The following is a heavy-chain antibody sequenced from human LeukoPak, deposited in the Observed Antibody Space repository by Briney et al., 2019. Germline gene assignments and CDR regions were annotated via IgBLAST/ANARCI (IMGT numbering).Heavy chain of an antibody. J-gene: IGHJ5*02. D-gene: IGHD1-26*01. Sequence: SETLSLTCAVYGGSFSGYYWSWIRQHPGKGLEWIGYIYYSGSTYYNPSLKSRVAISVDTSKNQFSLKLSSVTAADTAVYYCARDGVKWELQNNWFDPWGQGTLVTVSS. CDR3: ARDGVKWELQNNWFDP. CDR2: IYYSGST. V-gene: IGHV4-31*11. CDR1: GGSFSGYY.